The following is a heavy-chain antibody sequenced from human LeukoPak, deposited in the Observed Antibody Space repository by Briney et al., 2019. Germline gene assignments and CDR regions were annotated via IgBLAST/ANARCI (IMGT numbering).Heavy chain of an antibody. CDR3: AKGVVVAATPPLNWFDP. CDR2: ISGSGDTT. J-gene: IGHJ5*02. V-gene: IGHV3-23*01. Sequence: GGSLRLSCAASGFTFSSYAMSCIRQAPGKGLEWVSAISGSGDTTYYADSVKGRFTISRDNSKNTLYLQMNSLRAEDTAVYYCAKGVVVAATPPLNWFDPWGQGTLVTVSS. CDR1: GFTFSSYA. D-gene: IGHD2-15*01.